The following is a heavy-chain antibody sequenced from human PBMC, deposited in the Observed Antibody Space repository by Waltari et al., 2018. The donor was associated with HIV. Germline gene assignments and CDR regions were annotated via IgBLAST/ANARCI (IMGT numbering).Heavy chain of an antibody. CDR2: INPSGGST. D-gene: IGHD5-18*01. J-gene: IGHJ4*02. Sequence: QVQLVQSGAEVKEPGASVKISCKSSRYTFTNYYIHWVRQAPGQGLEWVGLINPSGGSTAYAQRFQGRVTMTRDTSTNTVDMELSSLTSDDSALYYCARVSRRAAMVTVDSWGQGTLVTVSS. CDR1: RYTFTNYY. CDR3: ARVSRRAAMVTVDS. V-gene: IGHV1-46*01.